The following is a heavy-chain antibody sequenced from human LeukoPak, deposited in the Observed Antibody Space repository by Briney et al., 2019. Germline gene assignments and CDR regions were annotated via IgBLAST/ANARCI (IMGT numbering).Heavy chain of an antibody. Sequence: PGGSLRLSCAASGFTFSSYGMHWVRQAPGKGLEWVAVISYDGSNKYYADSVKGRFTISRDNSKNTLYLQMNSLRAEDTAVYYCARVGGSGFYYYYYMDVWGKGTTVNVSS. V-gene: IGHV3-30*19. CDR3: ARVGGSGFYYYYYMDV. J-gene: IGHJ6*03. CDR2: ISYDGSNK. D-gene: IGHD3-10*01. CDR1: GFTFSSYG.